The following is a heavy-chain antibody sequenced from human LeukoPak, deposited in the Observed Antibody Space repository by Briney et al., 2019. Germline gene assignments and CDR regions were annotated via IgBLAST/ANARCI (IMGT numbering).Heavy chain of an antibody. CDR1: GYSISSGYY. CDR3: ARDPTATQYYDILTGEFDY. V-gene: IGHV4-38-2*02. Sequence: PSETLSLTCTVSGYSISSGYYWGWIRQPPGKGLEWIGSIYYSGSTYYNPSLKSRVTISVDTSKNQFSLKLCSVTAADTAVYYCARDPTATQYYDILTGEFDYWGQGTLVTVSS. J-gene: IGHJ4*02. CDR2: IYYSGST. D-gene: IGHD3-9*01.